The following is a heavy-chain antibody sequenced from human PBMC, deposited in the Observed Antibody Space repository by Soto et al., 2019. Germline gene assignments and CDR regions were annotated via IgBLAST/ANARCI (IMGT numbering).Heavy chain of an antibody. Sequence: SETLSLTCAVYGVTFSGYYWSWLRKPQGKGLEWIGEMNHSGSTNYNPSLKSRVTISVDTSKNQFSLKLSSVTAAATAVYYCARTPLGGQQLAYFDYWGQGTLVTVSS. CDR3: ARTPLGGQQLAYFDY. J-gene: IGHJ4*02. CDR1: GVTFSGYY. V-gene: IGHV4-34*01. D-gene: IGHD6-13*01. CDR2: MNHSGST.